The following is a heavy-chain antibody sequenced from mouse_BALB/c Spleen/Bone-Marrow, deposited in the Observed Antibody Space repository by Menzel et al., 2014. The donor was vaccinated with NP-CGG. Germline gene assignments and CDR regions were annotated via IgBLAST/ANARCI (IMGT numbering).Heavy chain of an antibody. CDR1: GYTFTEYI. V-gene: IGHV1-62-2*01. CDR3: ARHEDLDIRRRLGAMDY. CDR2: FFPGSGSI. D-gene: IGHD2-12*01. J-gene: IGHJ4*01. Sequence: QVQLQQSGAELVKPGASVKLSCKASGYTFTEYIIHWIKQRPGQGLEWIEWFFPGSGSIKYNEKFKDKATLTADKSSSTVYMELSRLTSEDSAVYFCARHEDLDIRRRLGAMDYWGQGTSVTVSS.